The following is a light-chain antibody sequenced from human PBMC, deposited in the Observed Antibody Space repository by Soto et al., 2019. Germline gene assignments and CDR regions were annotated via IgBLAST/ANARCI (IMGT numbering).Light chain of an antibody. Sequence: DIQMTQSPSSLSASVGDRITITCRASQSITKFLNWYQQKPGKTPKLLIFAASSLQSGVPSRFSGSGSGTNFTLTISSLQTEDFATYYCQQSHSVPRTFGQGTKVDIK. V-gene: IGKV1-39*01. J-gene: IGKJ1*01. CDR1: QSITKF. CDR3: QQSHSVPRT. CDR2: AAS.